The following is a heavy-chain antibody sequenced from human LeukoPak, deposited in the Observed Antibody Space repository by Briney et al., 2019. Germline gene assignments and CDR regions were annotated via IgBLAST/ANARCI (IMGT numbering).Heavy chain of an antibody. J-gene: IGHJ5*02. CDR3: ARRETLNWFDP. CDR2: INSDGSSR. Sequence: GGSLRLSCAASGFTFSSYWMHWVRQAPGKGLVWVSRINSDGSSRSYADSVKGRFTISRDNAKNTLCLQMNSLRAEDTAVYYCARRETLNWFDPWGQGTLVTVSS. V-gene: IGHV3-74*01. D-gene: IGHD1-26*01. CDR1: GFTFSSYW.